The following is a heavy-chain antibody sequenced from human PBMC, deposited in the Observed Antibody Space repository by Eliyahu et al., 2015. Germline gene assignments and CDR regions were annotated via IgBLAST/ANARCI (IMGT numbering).Heavy chain of an antibody. CDR3: VRPSADNSHISKPFDY. CDR1: GGSFSTYT. CDR2: ITPLFGTA. D-gene: IGHD1-14*01. V-gene: IGHV1-69*01. Sequence: QVQLVQSGAEVKKPGSSVKVSCKASGGSFSTYTISWVRQAPGQGLEWMGGITPLFGTANYAQKFQGRVTITADESTSTAYMDLSSLRSEDTTVYYCVRPSADNSHISKPFDYWGQGTLVTVSS. J-gene: IGHJ4*02.